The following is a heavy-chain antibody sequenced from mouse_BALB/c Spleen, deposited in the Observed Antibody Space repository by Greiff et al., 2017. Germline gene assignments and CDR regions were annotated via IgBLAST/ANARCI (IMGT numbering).Heavy chain of an antibody. CDR1: GYTFTSYW. J-gene: IGHJ4*01. D-gene: IGHD1-1*01. V-gene: IGHV1S132*01. CDR3: ARGYYGSTVYYCDMDD. CDR2: IYPGTGST. Sequence: QVQLQQSGAELVRPGASVKLSCKTSGYTFTSYWIHWVKQRPGQGLEWIARIYPGTGSTYYNQKFKGKAILTADKSSSTAYMQLSSLKSEDSAVYFCARGYYGSTVYYCDMDDWGQGTSVTVSS.